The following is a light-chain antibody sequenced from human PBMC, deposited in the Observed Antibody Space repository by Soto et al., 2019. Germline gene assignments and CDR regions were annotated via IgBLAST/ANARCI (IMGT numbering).Light chain of an antibody. Sequence: DIQMTQSPSTLSASVGDRVTITCRASQSISNWLAWYQQKPGKAPNLLIYKASSLESGVPSRFSGSGSGTEFTRTISSLQPDDFATYYCQQYSTYFRTFGQGTKVEIK. CDR1: QSISNW. CDR2: KAS. V-gene: IGKV1-5*03. J-gene: IGKJ1*01. CDR3: QQYSTYFRT.